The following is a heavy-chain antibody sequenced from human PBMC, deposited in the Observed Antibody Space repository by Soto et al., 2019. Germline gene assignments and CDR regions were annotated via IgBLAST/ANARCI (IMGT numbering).Heavy chain of an antibody. V-gene: IGHV4-34*01. J-gene: IGHJ6*02. CDR2: INHSGST. CDR3: ASLRIVVVPAATQEYYYYGMDV. Sequence: ETLSLSCAVYGGSFSGYYWSWIRQPPGKGLECIGEINHSGSTNYNPSLKSRVTISVDTSKNQFSLKLSSVTAADTAVYYCASLRIVVVPAATQEYYYYGMDVWGQGTTVTVSS. D-gene: IGHD2-2*01. CDR1: GGSFSGYY.